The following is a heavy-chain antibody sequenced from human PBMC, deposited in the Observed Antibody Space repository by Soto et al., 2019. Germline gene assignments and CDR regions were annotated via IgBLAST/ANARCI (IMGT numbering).Heavy chain of an antibody. J-gene: IGHJ4*02. CDR2: IIPIFGTA. CDR3: ASGSYDYVWGSYRFPFDY. D-gene: IGHD3-16*02. CDR1: GGTFSSYA. Sequence: ASVKVSCKASGGTFSSYAISWVRQAPGQGLEWMGGIIPIFGTANYAQKFQGRVTITADESTSTAYMELSSLRSEDTAVYYCASGSYDYVWGSYRFPFDYWGQGTLVTVSS. V-gene: IGHV1-69*13.